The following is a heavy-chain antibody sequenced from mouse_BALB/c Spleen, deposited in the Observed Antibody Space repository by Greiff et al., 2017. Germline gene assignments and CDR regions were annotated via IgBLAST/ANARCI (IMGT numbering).Heavy chain of an antibody. CDR3: ARQESQAIYYDYDEGFAY. CDR1: GYTFTSYV. V-gene: IGHV1-14*01. D-gene: IGHD2-4*01. J-gene: IGHJ3*01. Sequence: EVKLQESGPELVKPGASVKMSCKASGYTFTSYVMHWVKQKPGQGLEWIGYINPYNDGTKYNEKFKGKATLTSDKSSSTAYMELSSLTSEDSAVYYCARQESQAIYYDYDEGFAYWGQGTLVTVSA. CDR2: INPYNDGT.